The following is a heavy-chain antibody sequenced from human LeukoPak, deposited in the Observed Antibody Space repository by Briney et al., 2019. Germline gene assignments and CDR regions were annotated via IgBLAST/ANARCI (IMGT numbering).Heavy chain of an antibody. CDR2: ISSSGSTI. CDR3: ARAMVDPAMVIFDY. J-gene: IGHJ4*02. Sequence: GGSLRLSCAASGFTFNSYDMNWVRQAPGKGLEWVSYISSSGSTIYYADSVKGRFTISRDNAKNSLYLQMNSLRAEDTAVYYCARAMVDPAMVIFDYWGQGTLVTVFS. V-gene: IGHV3-48*03. CDR1: GFTFNSYD. D-gene: IGHD5-18*01.